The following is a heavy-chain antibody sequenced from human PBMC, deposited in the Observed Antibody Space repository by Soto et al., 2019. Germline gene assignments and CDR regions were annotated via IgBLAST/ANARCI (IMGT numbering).Heavy chain of an antibody. V-gene: IGHV3-30*18. D-gene: IGHD6-13*01. CDR3: AKDRRYSSKFLFDP. J-gene: IGHJ5*02. Sequence: PGGSLRLSCAASGFTFSSYGMHWVRQAPGKGLEWVAVISYDGSNKYYADSVKGRFTISRDNSKNTLYLQMNSLRAEDTAVYYCAKDRRYSSKFLFDPWGQGTLVTVSS. CDR1: GFTFSSYG. CDR2: ISYDGSNK.